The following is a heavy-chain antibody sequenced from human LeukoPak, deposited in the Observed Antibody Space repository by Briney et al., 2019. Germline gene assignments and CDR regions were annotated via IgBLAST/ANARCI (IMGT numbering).Heavy chain of an antibody. Sequence: GFLRLSCAASGFSFSNYGMHWVRQAPGKGLEWVAYIRYDGSQKYYGDSVKGRFTISRDNSKNTVYLQMNSLRDEDTAVYYCARDLLSLPHKYFDSWGQGTLVTVSS. CDR1: GFSFSNYG. D-gene: IGHD3-16*01. CDR2: IRYDGSQK. V-gene: IGHV3-30*02. J-gene: IGHJ4*02. CDR3: ARDLLSLPHKYFDS.